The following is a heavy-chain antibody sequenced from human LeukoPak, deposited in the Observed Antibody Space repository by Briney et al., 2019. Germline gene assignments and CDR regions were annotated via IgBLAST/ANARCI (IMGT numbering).Heavy chain of an antibody. CDR3: AKDQPTDGYNSI. J-gene: IGHJ4*02. CDR1: GFSFSNYA. V-gene: IGHV3-23*01. CDR2: IYDRN. Sequence: PGGSLRLSCEVSGFSFSNYARSWLRQAPGKGLEWVSTIYDRNYYAGSVKRRFTISRDNYRSTLYLQMDSLRAEDTAVYYCAKDQPTDGYNSIWGRGTLVTVSS. D-gene: IGHD5-24*01.